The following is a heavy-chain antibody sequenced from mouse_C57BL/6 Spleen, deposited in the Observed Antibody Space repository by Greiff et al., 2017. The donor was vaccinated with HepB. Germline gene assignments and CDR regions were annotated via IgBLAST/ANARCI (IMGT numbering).Heavy chain of an antibody. J-gene: IGHJ3*01. Sequence: EVKVEVSGGGLVKPGGSLKLSCAASGFTFSDYGMHWVRQAPEKGLEWVAYISSGSSTIYYADTVKGRFTISRDNAKNTLFLQMTSLRSEDTAMYYCARPGYSNFAWFAYWGQGTLVTVSA. D-gene: IGHD2-5*01. CDR2: ISSGSSTI. V-gene: IGHV5-17*01. CDR1: GFTFSDYG. CDR3: ARPGYSNFAWFAY.